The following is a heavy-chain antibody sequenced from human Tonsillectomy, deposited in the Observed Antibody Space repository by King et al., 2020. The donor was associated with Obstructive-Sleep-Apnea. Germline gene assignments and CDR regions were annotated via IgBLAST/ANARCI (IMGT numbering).Heavy chain of an antibody. D-gene: IGHD1-26*01. J-gene: IGHJ4*02. Sequence: QLVQSGAEVKEPGASVKVSCKASGYTFTSYDINWGRQATGQGLEWMGWMNPNSGNTGYAQKFQGRVTMTRDTSITTAYMELSSLRSEDMAVYYCVRALNRASGRYLFGYWGQGTLVTVSS. CDR1: GYTFTSYD. V-gene: IGHV1-8*01. CDR3: VRALNRASGRYLFGY. CDR2: MNPNSGNT.